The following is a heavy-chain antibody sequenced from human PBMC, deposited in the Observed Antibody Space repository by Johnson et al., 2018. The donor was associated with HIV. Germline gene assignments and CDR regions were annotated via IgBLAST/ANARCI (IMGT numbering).Heavy chain of an antibody. CDR2: VKSKADGGTT. J-gene: IGHJ3*02. CDR1: GFTFSTYA. D-gene: IGHD1-1*01. V-gene: IGHV3-15*01. Sequence: VQLVESGGGVVQPGGSLRLSCAASGFTFSTYAMHWVRQAPGKGLEWVGRVKSKADGGTTDYAAPVKGRFTISRDGSKNTLYLQMNSLKTEDTAVYYCTTGLYWNDAFDIWGQGTMVTVSS. CDR3: TTGLYWNDAFDI.